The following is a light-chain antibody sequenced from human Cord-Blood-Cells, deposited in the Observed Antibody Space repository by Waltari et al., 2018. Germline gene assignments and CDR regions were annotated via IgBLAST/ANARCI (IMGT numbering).Light chain of an antibody. CDR3: QAWDSSNVV. CDR1: KWGDKY. CDR2: QDS. J-gene: IGLJ2*01. V-gene: IGLV3-1*01. Sequence: SYELTQPPSVSVSPGQTASITCSGDKWGDKYACWYQQKPGQSPVLVIYQDSNRPSGIPGRFSGSNSGNTATLTISGTQTMDEADYYCQAWDSSNVVFGGGTKLTVL.